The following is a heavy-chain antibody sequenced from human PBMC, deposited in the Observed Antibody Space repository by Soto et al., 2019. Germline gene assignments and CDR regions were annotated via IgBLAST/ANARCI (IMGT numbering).Heavy chain of an antibody. D-gene: IGHD6-13*01. V-gene: IGHV3-23*01. Sequence: EVLLLESGGGLVQPGGSLRLSCAASGFTFSNYDMGWVRQAPGKGLELVSFISGSGSGPYYADSVKGLFTISRDNAENTLYLQMNSLRVEATAVYYCAKLQSWRALDYWGQGTLVTVSS. CDR3: AKLQSWRALDY. J-gene: IGHJ4*02. CDR1: GFTFSNYD. CDR2: ISGSGSGP.